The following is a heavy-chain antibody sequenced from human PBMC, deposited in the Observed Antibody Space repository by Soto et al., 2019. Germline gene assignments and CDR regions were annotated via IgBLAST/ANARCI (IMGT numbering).Heavy chain of an antibody. J-gene: IGHJ5*02. V-gene: IGHV4-59*02. D-gene: IGHD3-10*01. CDR1: GASVSSHS. Sequence: QVQLQESGPGLVKPSGTLSLTCSVTGASVSSHSWSWIRQSPGKGLEWIGYIHYSGGTNYTPSLRSRVTISVETSKNQLSLNLTSLTAADTAVYYCARGGTSGSAVYNWFDPWVQGTLVTVSS. CDR3: ARGGTSGSAVYNWFDP. CDR2: IHYSGGT.